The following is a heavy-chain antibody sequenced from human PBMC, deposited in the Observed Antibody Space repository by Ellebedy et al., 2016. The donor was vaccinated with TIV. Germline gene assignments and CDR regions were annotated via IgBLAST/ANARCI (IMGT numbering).Heavy chain of an antibody. J-gene: IGHJ4*02. V-gene: IGHV3-66*01. CDR1: GFTFSSYA. CDR3: ARGSLPYYFDY. CDR2: IYSGGST. Sequence: GESLKISCAASGFTFSSYAMSWVRQAPGKGLEWVSVIYSGGSTYYADSVKGRFTISRDNSKNTLYLQMNSLRAEDTAVYYCARGSLPYYFDYWGQGTLVTVSS.